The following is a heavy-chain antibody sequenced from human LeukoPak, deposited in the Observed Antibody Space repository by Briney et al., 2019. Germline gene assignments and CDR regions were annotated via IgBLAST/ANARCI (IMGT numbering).Heavy chain of an antibody. D-gene: IGHD2-21*02. Sequence: PGGSLRLSCAASGFTFSSYGMHWVRQAPGKGLEWVAVIWYDGSNKYYADSVKGRFTISRDNSKNTLYLQMNSLRAEDTAVYYCAKRGGGAYCGGDCYSPFDYWGQGTLVTVSS. V-gene: IGHV3-33*06. CDR3: AKRGGGAYCGGDCYSPFDY. J-gene: IGHJ4*02. CDR2: IWYDGSNK. CDR1: GFTFSSYG.